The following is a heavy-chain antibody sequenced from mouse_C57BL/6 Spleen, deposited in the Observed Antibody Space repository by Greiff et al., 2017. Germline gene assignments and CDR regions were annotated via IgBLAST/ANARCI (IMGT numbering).Heavy chain of an antibody. CDR3: GRGGQLRLGGFAY. Sequence: EVKLMESGGGLVKPGGSLKLSCAASGFTFSSYAMSWVRQTPGKRLEWVATISDGGSYTYYPDNVKGRFTISRDNAKNNLYLQISHLTSEDTATYYCGRGGQLRLGGFAYWGQGTLVTVSA. J-gene: IGHJ3*01. V-gene: IGHV5-4*03. CDR2: ISDGGSYT. D-gene: IGHD3-2*02. CDR1: GFTFSSYA.